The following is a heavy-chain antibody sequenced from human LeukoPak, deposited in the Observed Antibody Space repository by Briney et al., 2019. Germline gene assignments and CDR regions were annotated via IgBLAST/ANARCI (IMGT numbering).Heavy chain of an antibody. J-gene: IGHJ5*02. V-gene: IGHV3-30*04. CDR1: GFTFSSYA. D-gene: IGHD4-17*01. CDR2: ISYDGSNE. Sequence: GGSLRLSCAASGFTFSSYAMHWVRQAPGKGLEWVAVISYDGSNEYYAGSVKGRFTISRDSSKNTLYLQMNSLRAEDTAIYYCAREGTYGQWFDPWGQGTLVTVSS. CDR3: AREGTYGQWFDP.